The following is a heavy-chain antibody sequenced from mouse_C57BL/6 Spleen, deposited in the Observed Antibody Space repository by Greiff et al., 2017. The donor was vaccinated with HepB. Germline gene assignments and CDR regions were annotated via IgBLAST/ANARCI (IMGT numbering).Heavy chain of an antibody. Sequence: EVQRVESGPGLVKPSQSLSLTCSVTGYSITSGYYWNWIRQFPGNKLEWMGYISYDGSNNYNPSLKNRISITRDTSKNQFFLKLNSVTTEDTATYYCARGRDYGAMDYWGQGTSVTVSS. CDR1: GYSITSGYY. CDR3: ARGRDYGAMDY. V-gene: IGHV3-6*01. CDR2: ISYDGSN. J-gene: IGHJ4*01.